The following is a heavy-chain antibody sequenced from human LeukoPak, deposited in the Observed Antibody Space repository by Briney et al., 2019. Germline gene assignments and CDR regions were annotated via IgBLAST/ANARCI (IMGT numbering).Heavy chain of an antibody. V-gene: IGHV4-31*03. J-gene: IGHJ4*02. Sequence: SETLSLTCTVSGGSISSGGYYWSWIRQHPGKGLEWIGYIYYSGSTYYNPSLKSRVTISVDTSKNQFSLKLGSVTAADTAVYYCARAAQRTGYYFDYWGQGTLVTVSS. D-gene: IGHD7-27*01. CDR3: ARAAQRTGYYFDY. CDR1: GGSISSGGYY. CDR2: IYYSGST.